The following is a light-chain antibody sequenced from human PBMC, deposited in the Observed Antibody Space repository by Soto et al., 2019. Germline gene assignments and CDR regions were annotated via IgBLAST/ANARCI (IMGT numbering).Light chain of an antibody. CDR3: QQYGSSPRT. Sequence: EIVLTQSPGTLSLSPGERATLSCRASQSVSSSYLAWYQQKLGQPPRLLIYGASSRATGIPDRFSGSGSGTDFTLTISRLAPEDFAVYYCQQYGSSPRTFGQGTKVEIK. CDR1: QSVSSSY. CDR2: GAS. V-gene: IGKV3-20*01. J-gene: IGKJ2*01.